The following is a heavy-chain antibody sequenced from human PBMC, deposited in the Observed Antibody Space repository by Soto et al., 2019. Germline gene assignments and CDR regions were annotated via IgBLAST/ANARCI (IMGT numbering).Heavy chain of an antibody. D-gene: IGHD3-10*01. CDR2: ISYDGSDK. J-gene: IGHJ4*02. Sequence: QVQLVASGGGVVQPGRSLRLSCAASGFPFTSYGMHWVREGPDKGLEWVAIISYDGSDKYYADSVKGRFTISRDNSKNTLYLQMNSLRPEDTALYYCVGGQYYFDYRGQGTLVIVSS. CDR1: GFPFTSYG. V-gene: IGHV3-30*03. CDR3: VGGQYYFDY.